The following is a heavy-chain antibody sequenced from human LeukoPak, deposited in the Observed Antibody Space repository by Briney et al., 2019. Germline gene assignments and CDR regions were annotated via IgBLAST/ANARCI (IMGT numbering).Heavy chain of an antibody. CDR3: ANLLVSSPNYYYYGMDV. V-gene: IGHV3-30*18. J-gene: IGHJ6*02. D-gene: IGHD3-9*01. Sequence: GGSLRLSCAASGFTFSSYGMHWVRQAPGKGLEWMAVISYDGSNKYYADSVKGRFTISRDNSKNTLYLQMNSLRAEDTAVYYCANLLVSSPNYYYYGMDVWGQGTTVTVSS. CDR2: ISYDGSNK. CDR1: GFTFSSYG.